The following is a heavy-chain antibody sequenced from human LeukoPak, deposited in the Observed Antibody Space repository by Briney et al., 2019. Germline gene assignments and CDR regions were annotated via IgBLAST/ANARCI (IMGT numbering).Heavy chain of an antibody. V-gene: IGHV4-30-4*01. J-gene: IGHJ4*02. CDR1: GGSISSGDYY. D-gene: IGHD2-2*01. CDR2: IYYSGRT. CDR3: ARVVPAAMDFDY. Sequence: SETLSLTCTVSGGSISSGDYYWSWIRQPPGKGLEWIGYIYYSGRTDYNPSLKSRVTISVDTSKNQFSLKVSSVTAADTAVYYCARVVPAAMDFDYWGQGTLVTVSS.